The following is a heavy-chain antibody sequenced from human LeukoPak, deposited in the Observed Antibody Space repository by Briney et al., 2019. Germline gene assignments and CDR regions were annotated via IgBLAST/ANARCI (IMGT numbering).Heavy chain of an antibody. CDR2: ISSSSSYI. J-gene: IGHJ3*02. V-gene: IGHV3-21*06. Sequence: PGGSLRLSCAASGFSFTTSTMNWVRQAPGKGLEWVSSISSSSSYIYYADSVKGRFTISRDNAKNSLSLQMNSLRAEDMAIYYCARDSYWLGGSIGAFDIWGQGTMVTVSS. CDR3: ARDSYWLGGSIGAFDI. D-gene: IGHD3-10*01. CDR1: GFSFTTST.